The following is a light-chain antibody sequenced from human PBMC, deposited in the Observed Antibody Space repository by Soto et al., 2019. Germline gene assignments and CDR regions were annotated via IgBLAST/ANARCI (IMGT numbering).Light chain of an antibody. CDR2: AAS. Sequence: DIQMTQSPSSLSASVGDRVTITCRASQSISSYLNWYQQKPGKAPKLLIYAASSLQSGVPSRFSGSGSGTDFTPTISSLQPEDFATYYCQQSETFGQGTKVDI. CDR3: QQSET. J-gene: IGKJ1*01. V-gene: IGKV1-39*01. CDR1: QSISSY.